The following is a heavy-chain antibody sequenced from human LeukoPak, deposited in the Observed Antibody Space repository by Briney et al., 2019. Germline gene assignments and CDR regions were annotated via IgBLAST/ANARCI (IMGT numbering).Heavy chain of an antibody. CDR3: ARRVTRYCSGGSCYSEPNWFDP. D-gene: IGHD2-15*01. V-gene: IGHV4-59*01. Sequence: SETLSLTCTVSGGSISSYYWSWIRQPPGKGLEWIGYIYYSGSTNYNPSLKCRVTISVDTSKNQFSLKLSSVTAADTAVYYCARRVTRYCSGGSCYSEPNWFDPWGQGTLVTVSS. CDR2: IYYSGST. CDR1: GGSISSYY. J-gene: IGHJ5*02.